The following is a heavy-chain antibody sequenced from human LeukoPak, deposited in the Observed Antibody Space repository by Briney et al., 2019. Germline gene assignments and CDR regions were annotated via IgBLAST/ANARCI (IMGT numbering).Heavy chain of an antibody. CDR3: ARCYADCANCFHR. D-gene: IGHD4-17*01. Sequence: GGSLRLSCPASGFTFSTYGMNWDRRAPGKGLEWVANIKQDGSAKYYVDSVKGRFTISRDNAKNSLYLQMNSLRVEDTALYYCARCYADCANCFHRGGQGTLVTVSS. J-gene: IGHJ5*02. CDR2: IKQDGSAK. CDR1: GFTFSTYG. V-gene: IGHV3-7*01.